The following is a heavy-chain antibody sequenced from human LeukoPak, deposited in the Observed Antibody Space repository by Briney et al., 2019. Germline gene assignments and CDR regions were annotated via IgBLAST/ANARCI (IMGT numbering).Heavy chain of an antibody. CDR1: GGTFSSYA. CDR2: IIPIFGTA. D-gene: IGHD5-18*01. V-gene: IGHV1-69*01. Sequence: GASVKVSCKAFGGTFSSYAISWVRQAPGQGLEWMGGIIPIFGTANYAQKFQGRVTITADESTSTAYMELSSLRSEDTAVYYCARIGLWYAFDIWGQGTMVTVSS. CDR3: ARIGLWYAFDI. J-gene: IGHJ3*02.